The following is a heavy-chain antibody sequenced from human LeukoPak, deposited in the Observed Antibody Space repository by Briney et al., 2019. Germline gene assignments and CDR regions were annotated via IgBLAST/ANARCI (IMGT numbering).Heavy chain of an antibody. D-gene: IGHD6-19*01. CDR2: ISWNSGSI. CDR3: ARVDSSGLRLDGGWFDP. J-gene: IGHJ5*02. V-gene: IGHV3-9*01. Sequence: GRSLRLSCAASGFTFDDYAMHWVRQAPGKGLEWVSGISWNSGSIGYADSVKGRFTISRDNAKNSLYLQMNSLRAEDTAVYYCARVDSSGLRLDGGWFDPWGQGTLVIVSS. CDR1: GFTFDDYA.